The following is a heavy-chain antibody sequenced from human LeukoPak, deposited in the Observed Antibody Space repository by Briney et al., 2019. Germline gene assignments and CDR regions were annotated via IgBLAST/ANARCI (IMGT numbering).Heavy chain of an antibody. CDR2: IKNTGSTT. Sequence: AGGSLRLSCEASGFTFSSYCMSWVRQAPGKGLEWVSSIKNTGSTTYYGDAAKGRFTISRDNSDNILSLQMNSLRAEDSALYYCTKDRREGYPRDSYDVWGQGTAVTVSS. J-gene: IGHJ3*01. V-gene: IGHV3-23*01. CDR1: GFTFSSYC. D-gene: IGHD5-24*01. CDR3: TKDRREGYPRDSYDV.